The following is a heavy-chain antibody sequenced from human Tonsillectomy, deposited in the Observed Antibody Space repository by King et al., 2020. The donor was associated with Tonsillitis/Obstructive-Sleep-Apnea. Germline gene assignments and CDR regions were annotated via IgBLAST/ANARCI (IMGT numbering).Heavy chain of an antibody. J-gene: IGHJ6*02. V-gene: IGHV3-30*04. D-gene: IGHD2-15*01. CDR3: ARAWLSGQEYFDSRGGPAAKNFSNYGMDV. CDR1: GFTFSGHA. CDR2: TSYDGTNK. Sequence: VQLVESGGGVVPPGRSLRLSCAASGFTFSGHAIHWVRQAPGQGLEWVAVTSYDGTNKYYADSVKGRFTISRDSSKNTLYLQMNSLRAEDTAVYYCARAWLSGQEYFDSRGGPAAKNFSNYGMDVSGQGTSVT.